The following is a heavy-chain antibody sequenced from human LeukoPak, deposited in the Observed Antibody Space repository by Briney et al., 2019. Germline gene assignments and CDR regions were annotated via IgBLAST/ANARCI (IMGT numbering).Heavy chain of an antibody. CDR1: GYTLTELS. CDR2: FDPEDGET. J-gene: IGHJ4*02. CDR3: ATDPGIAVAGPRGENY. Sequence: ASVKDSCKVSGYTLTELSMHWVRQAPGEGLERMGGFDPEDGETIYAQKFQGRVTMTEDTSTDTAYMELSSLRSEDTAVYYCATDPGIAVAGPRGENYWGQGTLVTVSS. V-gene: IGHV1-24*01. D-gene: IGHD6-19*01.